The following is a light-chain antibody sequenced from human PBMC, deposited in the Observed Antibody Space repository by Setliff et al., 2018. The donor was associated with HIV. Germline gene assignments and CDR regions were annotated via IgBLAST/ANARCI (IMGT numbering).Light chain of an antibody. CDR3: CSYAISSTFNCV. CDR1: SSDVGSYNL. Sequence: SVLTQPASVSGSPGQSITISCTGTSSDVGSYNLVSWYQQHPGKAPKLMIYEGSKRPSGVSNRFSGSKSGNTASLTISGLQAEDEADYYCCSYAISSTFNCVFGTGTKVTGL. J-gene: IGLJ1*01. CDR2: EGS. V-gene: IGLV2-23*03.